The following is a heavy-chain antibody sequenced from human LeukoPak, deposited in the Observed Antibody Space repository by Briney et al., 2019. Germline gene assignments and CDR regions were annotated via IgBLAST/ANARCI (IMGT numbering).Heavy chain of an antibody. CDR1: VASVTSYY. D-gene: IGHD3-16*01. J-gene: IGHJ5*02. V-gene: IGHV4-59*02. Sequence: SETLSLTCTVSVASVTSYYWNWIRQPPGKGLEWIGYILYSGTTNYNPSLNSRVTMSLDTSKNQFSLELSSVTAADTAVYYCARRIIARGLGQENWFDPWGQGILVTVSS. CDR2: ILYSGTT. CDR3: ARRIIARGLGQENWFDP.